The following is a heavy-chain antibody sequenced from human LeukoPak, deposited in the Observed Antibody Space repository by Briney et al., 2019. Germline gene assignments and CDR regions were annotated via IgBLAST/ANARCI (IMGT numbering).Heavy chain of an antibody. CDR2: INPSGGST. J-gene: IGHJ3*02. CDR1: GHTSTGYY. D-gene: IGHD2-15*01. CDR3: ARDLVLGGVDAFDI. Sequence: ASVKVSCKASGHTSTGYYMYWVRQAPGQGLEWMGIINPSGGSTMYAQKFQGRVTMTRDTSTSTVYMELSSLRSEDTAVYCCARDLVLGGVDAFDIWGQGTMVTVSS. V-gene: IGHV1-46*01.